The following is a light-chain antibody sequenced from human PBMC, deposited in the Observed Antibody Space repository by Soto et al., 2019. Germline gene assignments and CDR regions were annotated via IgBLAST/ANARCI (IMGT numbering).Light chain of an antibody. Sequence: QSALTQPPSASGSPGQSVTISCTGTSSDVGGYNYVSWYQQHPGKAPKLMIYEVSKRPSGVPDRFSGSKSGNTASLTVSGLHAEDEADYYCSSYTGSNNWVFGGWTKLTVL. J-gene: IGLJ3*02. CDR1: SSDVGGYNY. CDR2: EVS. CDR3: SSYTGSNNWV. V-gene: IGLV2-8*01.